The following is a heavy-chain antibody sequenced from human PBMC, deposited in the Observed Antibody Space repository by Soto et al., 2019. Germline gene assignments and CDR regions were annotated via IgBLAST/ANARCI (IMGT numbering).Heavy chain of an antibody. D-gene: IGHD3-22*01. J-gene: IGHJ4*02. CDR2: ISGSGGST. CDR1: GFTFSSYA. V-gene: IGHV3-23*01. Sequence: PGGSLRLSCAASGFTFSSYAMSWVRQAPGKGLEWVSAISGSGGSTYYADSVKGRFTISRDNSKNTLYLQMNNLRAEDTAVYYCAKDAGITMIVDVFDYWGQGTLVTVSS. CDR3: AKDAGITMIVDVFDY.